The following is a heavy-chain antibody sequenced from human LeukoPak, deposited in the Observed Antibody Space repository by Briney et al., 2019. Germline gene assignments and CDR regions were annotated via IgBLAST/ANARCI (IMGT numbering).Heavy chain of an antibody. J-gene: IGHJ5*02. CDR1: GFTLSNSD. V-gene: IGHV3-23*01. CDR2: IRGSGYDA. CDR3: AKCAKTPEGGSGWCNWFDA. D-gene: IGHD3-3*01. Sequence: GGSLRHSCTASGFTLSNSDMNWVRQAPGKGLEWVSSIRGSGYDAEYTDSVKGRFTISRDNSRNTLLLQMNSLRADDTALYYCAKCAKTPEGGSGWCNWFDAWGQGTLVTVSS.